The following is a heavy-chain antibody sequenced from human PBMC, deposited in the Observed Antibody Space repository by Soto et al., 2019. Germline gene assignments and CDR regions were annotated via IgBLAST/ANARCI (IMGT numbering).Heavy chain of an antibody. Sequence: EVQLLESGGGLVQPGGSLRLSCAASGFTFSSYAMSWVRQAPGKGLEWVSAISGSGGSTYYADSVKGRFTISRDNSKNTLYLQMNSLRAEDTAVYYCAKDSRVRGVIHYYYGMDVWGQGTTVTVSS. CDR2: ISGSGGST. CDR3: AKDSRVRGVIHYYYGMDV. D-gene: IGHD3-10*01. J-gene: IGHJ6*02. V-gene: IGHV3-23*01. CDR1: GFTFSSYA.